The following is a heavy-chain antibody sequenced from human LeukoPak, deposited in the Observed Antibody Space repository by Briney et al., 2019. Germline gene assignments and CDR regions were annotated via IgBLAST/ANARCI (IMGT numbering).Heavy chain of an antibody. CDR2: INTNTGNP. V-gene: IGHV7-4-1*02. Sequence: ASVKVSCKASGYTFTSYAMNWVRQAPGQGLEWMGWINTNTGNPTYAQGFTERFVFSLDTSVSTAYLQISSLKAEDTAVCYCARDRDYYDSSGVFDYWGQGTLVTVSS. D-gene: IGHD3-22*01. CDR3: ARDRDYYDSSGVFDY. CDR1: GYTFTSYA. J-gene: IGHJ4*02.